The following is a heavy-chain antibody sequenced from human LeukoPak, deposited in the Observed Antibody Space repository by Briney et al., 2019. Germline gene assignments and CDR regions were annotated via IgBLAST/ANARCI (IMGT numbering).Heavy chain of an antibody. D-gene: IGHD3-22*01. V-gene: IGHV4-39*01. CDR1: GGSISSSSYY. CDR3: ARRAGTYYYDSSGYYYDY. CDR2: IYYSGST. J-gene: IGHJ4*02. Sequence: PSETLSLTCTVSGGSISSSSYYWGWIRQPPGKGLEWIGSIYYSGSTYYHPSLKSRVTISVDTSKNQFSLKLSSVTAADTAVYYCARRAGTYYYDSSGYYYDYWGQGTLVTVSS.